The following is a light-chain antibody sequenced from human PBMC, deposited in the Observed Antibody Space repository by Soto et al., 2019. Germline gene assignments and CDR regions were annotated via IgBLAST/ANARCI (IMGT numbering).Light chain of an antibody. CDR1: SSDIGGYNF. CDR2: DVG. Sequence: QSVLTQPRSVSGSPGQSFTISCTGTSSDIGGYNFVSWYQQHPGKAPKVMIYDVGKRPSGVPDRFSGSKSGNTASLTISGLQADDEGDYYCCSYAGSYTLVFGGGTKVTVL. J-gene: IGLJ2*01. V-gene: IGLV2-11*01. CDR3: CSYAGSYTLV.